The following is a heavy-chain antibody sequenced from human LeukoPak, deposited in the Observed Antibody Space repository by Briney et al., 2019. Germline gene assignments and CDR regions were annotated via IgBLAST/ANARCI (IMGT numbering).Heavy chain of an antibody. V-gene: IGHV4-34*01. D-gene: IGHD3-10*01. Sequence: PSETLSLTCAVYGGSFSGYYWSWIRQPPGKGLEWIGEINHSGSTNYNPSLKSRVTISVDTSKNQFSLKLSSVTAADTAVYYCARGPYYYGSGSRFWFDPWGQGTLVTVSS. J-gene: IGHJ5*02. CDR1: GGSFSGYY. CDR3: ARGPYYYGSGSRFWFDP. CDR2: INHSGST.